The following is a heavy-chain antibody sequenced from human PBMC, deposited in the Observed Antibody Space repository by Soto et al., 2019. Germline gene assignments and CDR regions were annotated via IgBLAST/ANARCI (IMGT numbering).Heavy chain of an antibody. CDR2: ISGSGGST. D-gene: IGHD6-19*01. J-gene: IGHJ5*02. V-gene: IGHV3-23*01. CDR1: GFTFSSYA. CDR3: ARASVAVAGTSWFDP. Sequence: GGSLRLSCAASGFTFSSYAMSWVRQAPGKGLEWVSAISGSGGSTYYADSVKGRFTISRDNAKNTLYLQMNSLRAEDTAVYYCARASVAVAGTSWFDPWGQGTLVTVSS.